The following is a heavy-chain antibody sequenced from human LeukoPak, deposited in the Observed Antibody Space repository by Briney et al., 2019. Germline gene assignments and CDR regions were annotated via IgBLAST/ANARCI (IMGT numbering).Heavy chain of an antibody. CDR3: AKDLVLNGLVGARVVGPYYFDY. V-gene: IGHV3-23*01. J-gene: IGHJ4*02. D-gene: IGHD1-26*01. Sequence: GGSLRLSCAASGFTFSSYGLSCVRQAPGKGLEWVSAISGSGSSTYYADSVKGRFTISRDNSKNTLYLQMNSLRAEGTAVYYCAKDLVLNGLVGARVVGPYYFDYWGQGTLVTVSS. CDR2: ISGSGSST. CDR1: GFTFSSYG.